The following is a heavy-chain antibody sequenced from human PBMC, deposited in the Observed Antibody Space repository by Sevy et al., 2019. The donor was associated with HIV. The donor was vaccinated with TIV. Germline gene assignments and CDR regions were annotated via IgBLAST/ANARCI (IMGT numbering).Heavy chain of an antibody. Sequence: SETLSLTCAVYGGSFSGYYWSWIRQPPGKGLEWIGEINHSGSTNYNPSLKSRVTISVDTSKNQFSLKLSSVTAADTAVYYCARVASQDIVVANSIDYWGQGTLVTVSS. CDR1: GGSFSGYY. CDR2: INHSGST. CDR3: ARVASQDIVVANSIDY. V-gene: IGHV4-34*01. D-gene: IGHD5-12*01. J-gene: IGHJ4*02.